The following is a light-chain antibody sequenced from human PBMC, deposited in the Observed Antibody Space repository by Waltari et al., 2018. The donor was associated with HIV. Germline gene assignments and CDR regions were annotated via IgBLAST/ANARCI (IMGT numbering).Light chain of an antibody. CDR2: KDT. V-gene: IGLV3-25*03. CDR1: SLSVQY. Sequence: SYELTQPPSVSVSPGQPATITSSGASLSVQYASWYQQKPGQAPVAIIYKDTERPSGIPERFSGSSSGTTVTLIISEAQTEDEADYYCQSADSSGGYRVFGGGTRLSVL. CDR3: QSADSSGGYRV. J-gene: IGLJ3*02.